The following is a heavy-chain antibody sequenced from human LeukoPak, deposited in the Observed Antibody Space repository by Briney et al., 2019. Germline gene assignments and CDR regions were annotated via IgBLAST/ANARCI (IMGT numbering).Heavy chain of an antibody. J-gene: IGHJ4*02. CDR2: MNPNSGNT. D-gene: IGHD3-10*01. CDR1: GYTFTSYD. V-gene: IGHV1-8*01. Sequence: ASVKVSCKASGYTFTSYDINWVRQATGQGLEWMGWMNPNSGNTGYAQKFQGRVTMTRNTSISTAYMELSSLRSEDTAVYYCARVGPSGMLIDYWGQGTLVTVSS. CDR3: ARVGPSGMLIDY.